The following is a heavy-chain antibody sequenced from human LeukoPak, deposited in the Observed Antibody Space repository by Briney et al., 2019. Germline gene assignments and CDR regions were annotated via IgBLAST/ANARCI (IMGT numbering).Heavy chain of an antibody. CDR2: IRSSSSYI. J-gene: IGHJ4*02. D-gene: IGHD3-22*01. V-gene: IGHV3-21*01. CDR1: GFTFSSYS. Sequence: GGSLRLSCAASGFTFSSYSMNWVRQAPGKGLEWVSSIRSSSSYIYYADSVKGRFTISRDNAKNSLYLQMNSLRAEDTAVYYCASLPYDSSGFRDYWGQGTLVTVPS. CDR3: ASLPYDSSGFRDY.